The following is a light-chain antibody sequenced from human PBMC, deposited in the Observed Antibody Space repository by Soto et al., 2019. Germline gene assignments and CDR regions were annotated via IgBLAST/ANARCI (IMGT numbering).Light chain of an antibody. J-gene: IGLJ1*01. Sequence: QSVLTQPPSVSGAPGQRVSISCTGSSSNIGAGYGVHWYHQLPGTAPKLLIFGNNNRPSGVPDRFSGSKSGTSASLGITGLQAEDEADYYCQSYDSRLNGYVFGTGTKVTVL. CDR2: GNN. CDR1: SSNIGAGYG. CDR3: QSYDSRLNGYV. V-gene: IGLV1-40*01.